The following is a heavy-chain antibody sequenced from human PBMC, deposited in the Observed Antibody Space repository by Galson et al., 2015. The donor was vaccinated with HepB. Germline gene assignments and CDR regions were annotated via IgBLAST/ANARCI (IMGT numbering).Heavy chain of an antibody. Sequence: SLRLSCAASGFTFSSYAMHWVRQAPGKGLEWVAVISYDGSNKYYADSVKGRFTISRDNSKNTLYLQMNSLRAEDTAVYYCARSAGRGYYDSSCYYSNDYWGQGTLVTVSS. J-gene: IGHJ4*02. V-gene: IGHV3-30*04. CDR1: GFTFSSYA. D-gene: IGHD3-22*01. CDR2: ISYDGSNK. CDR3: ARSAGRGYYDSSCYYSNDY.